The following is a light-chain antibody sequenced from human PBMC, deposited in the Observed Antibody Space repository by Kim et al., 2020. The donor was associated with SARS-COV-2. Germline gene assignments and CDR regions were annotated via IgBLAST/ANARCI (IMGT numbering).Light chain of an antibody. Sequence: SVSPAESATLFCRASQSVTSSIAWYQQRPGQAPRLLILGASTRATGVPARFSGSGSGTEFTLTISSLQSEDFAVYYCQQYSDWPRGFGQGTKLEI. CDR1: QSVTSS. CDR2: GAS. V-gene: IGKV3-15*01. CDR3: QQYSDWPRG. J-gene: IGKJ2*03.